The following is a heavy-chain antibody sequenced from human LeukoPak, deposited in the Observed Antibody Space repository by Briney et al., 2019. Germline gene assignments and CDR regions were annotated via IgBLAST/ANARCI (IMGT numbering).Heavy chain of an antibody. CDR1: GYTFTGYY. D-gene: IGHD5-24*01. CDR2: INPNSGGT. CDR3: AADGYNSQRFFDY. Sequence: ASVKVSCKASGYTFTGYYMHWVRQAPGQGLEWMGWINPNSGGTNYAQKFQGRVTMTRDTSINTAYMELSRLMSDDTAVYYCAADGYNSQRFFDYWGQGTLVTVSS. V-gene: IGHV1-2*02. J-gene: IGHJ4*02.